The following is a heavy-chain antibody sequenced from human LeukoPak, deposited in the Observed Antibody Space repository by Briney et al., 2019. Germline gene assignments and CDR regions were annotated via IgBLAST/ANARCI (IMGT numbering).Heavy chain of an antibody. CDR3: ARGTAMEYSSSWYPIRYFDS. Sequence: TGGSLRLSCAASGFTFSTYSMNWVRQAPGKGLEWVSYISSGSSTIYYADSVMGRFTISRDNAKNSLYLQMNSLRAEDTAVYYCARGTAMEYSSSWYPIRYFDSWGQGTLVTVSS. V-gene: IGHV3-48*04. D-gene: IGHD6-13*01. CDR2: ISSGSSTI. J-gene: IGHJ4*02. CDR1: GFTFSTYS.